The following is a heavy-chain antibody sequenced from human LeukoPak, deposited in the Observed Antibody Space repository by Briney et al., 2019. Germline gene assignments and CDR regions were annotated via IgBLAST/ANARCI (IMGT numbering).Heavy chain of an antibody. CDR3: ARETTAQLVPPY. CDR2: IIPILGIA. J-gene: IGHJ4*02. Sequence: VASVKVSCKASGGTFSSYTISWVRQAPGQGLEWMGRIIPILGIANYAQKFQGRATITADKSTSTAYMELSSLRSEDTAVYYCARETTAQLVPPYWGQGTLVTVSS. D-gene: IGHD6-13*01. CDR1: GGTFSSYT. V-gene: IGHV1-69*02.